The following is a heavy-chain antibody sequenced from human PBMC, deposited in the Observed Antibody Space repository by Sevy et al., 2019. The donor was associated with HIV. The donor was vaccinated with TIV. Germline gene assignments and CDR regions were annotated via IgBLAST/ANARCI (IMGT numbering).Heavy chain of an antibody. CDR2: IDGDGSAL. D-gene: IGHD4-17*01. CDR1: GFTVSDYY. CDR3: ARDHEKDGDLGDYYYYAMDV. Sequence: GGSLRLSCAASGFTVSDYYMSWIRQAPGKGLEWLSYIDGDGSALYYADSVKGRFTISRDNAKNSLYLQMNSLRAEDTALYYCARDHEKDGDLGDYYYYAMDVWGQGTTVTVSS. V-gene: IGHV3-11*01. J-gene: IGHJ6*02.